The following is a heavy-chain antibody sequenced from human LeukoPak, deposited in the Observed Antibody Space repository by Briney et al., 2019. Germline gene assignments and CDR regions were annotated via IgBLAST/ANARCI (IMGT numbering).Heavy chain of an antibody. Sequence: GGSLRLSCAASGFTFSSYWMSWVRQAPGKGLEWVANIKQDGSEKYYVGSVKGRFTISRDNAKNSLYLQMNSLRAEDTAVYYCAREGRIAARQSDSYYYYYYMDVWGKGTTVTVSS. D-gene: IGHD6-6*01. CDR2: IKQDGSEK. CDR1: GFTFSSYW. J-gene: IGHJ6*03. CDR3: AREGRIAARQSDSYYYYYYMDV. V-gene: IGHV3-7*01.